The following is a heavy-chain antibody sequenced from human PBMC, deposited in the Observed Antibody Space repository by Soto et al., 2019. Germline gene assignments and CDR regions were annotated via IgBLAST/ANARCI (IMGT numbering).Heavy chain of an antibody. V-gene: IGHV4-39*01. CDR2: IYYSGST. CDR1: DGSISSSTYY. J-gene: IGHJ4*02. Sequence: SETLSLTCTVSDGSISSSTYYWGWVRQPPGRGLEWIGNIYYSGSTFYNPPLKSRVTVSIDTSKNQFSLSLGSLTAADTAVYYCARVLTGSRAFDYWGQRALVTVSS. CDR3: ARVLTGSRAFDY. D-gene: IGHD1-20*01.